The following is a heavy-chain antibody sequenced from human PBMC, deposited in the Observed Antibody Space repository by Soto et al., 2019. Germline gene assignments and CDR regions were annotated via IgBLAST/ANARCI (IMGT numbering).Heavy chain of an antibody. CDR2: IIPIFGTA. J-gene: IGHJ4*02. V-gene: IGHV1-69*13. CDR1: GVTFRSYA. D-gene: IGHD3-22*01. CDR3: ARDDSLAHWPMD. Sequence: GXSVKVCCXASGVTFRSYAIRWVRQAPGQGLEWMGGIIPIFGTANYAQKFQGRVTITADESTSTAYMELSSLRSEDTAVYYCARDDSLAHWPMDWGQGTLVTVSS.